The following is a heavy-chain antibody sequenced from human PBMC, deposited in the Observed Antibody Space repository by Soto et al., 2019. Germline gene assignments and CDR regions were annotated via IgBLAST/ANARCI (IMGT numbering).Heavy chain of an antibody. D-gene: IGHD4-17*01. Sequence: GGSLRLSCAASGFTFSNYGMNWVRQAPEKGLEWVSSTSSRSSYIYYTDSVKGRFSISRDNAKDSLYLQMNSLRAEDTAVYYCARGGFYGDYFDYWGQGTLVTVSS. J-gene: IGHJ4*02. CDR2: TSSRSSYI. CDR1: GFTFSNYG. V-gene: IGHV3-21*01. CDR3: ARGGFYGDYFDY.